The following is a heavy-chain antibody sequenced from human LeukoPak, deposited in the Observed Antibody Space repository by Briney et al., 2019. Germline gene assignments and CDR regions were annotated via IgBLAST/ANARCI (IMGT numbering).Heavy chain of an antibody. Sequence: PSETLSLTCAVYSGSFSGYYWSWVRQPPGKGLEWIGEVNHSGSTNYNPSLKSRVTISVDTSKNQFSLKLSSVTAADTAVYYCARGIVVVPAAQSPSFDPWGQGTLVTVPS. V-gene: IGHV4-34*01. J-gene: IGHJ5*02. CDR2: VNHSGST. CDR1: SGSFSGYY. D-gene: IGHD2-2*01. CDR3: ARGIVVVPAAQSPSFDP.